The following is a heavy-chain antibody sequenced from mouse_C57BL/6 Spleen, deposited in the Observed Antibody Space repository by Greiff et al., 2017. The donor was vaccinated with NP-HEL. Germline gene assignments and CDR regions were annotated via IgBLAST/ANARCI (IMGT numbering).Heavy chain of an antibody. Sequence: EVQLQQSGPELVKPGASVKIPCKASGYTFTDYNMDWVKQSHGKSLEWIGDINPNNGGTIYNQKFKGKATLTVDKSSSTAYMELRSLTSEDTAVYYCARLLRYPYAMDYWGQGTSVTVSS. J-gene: IGHJ4*01. CDR2: INPNNGGT. D-gene: IGHD1-1*01. V-gene: IGHV1-18*01. CDR1: GYTFTDYN. CDR3: ARLLRYPYAMDY.